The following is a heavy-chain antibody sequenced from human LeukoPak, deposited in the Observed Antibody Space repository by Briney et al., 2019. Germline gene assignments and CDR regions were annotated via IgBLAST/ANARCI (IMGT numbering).Heavy chain of an antibody. D-gene: IGHD1-26*01. V-gene: IGHV4-59*01. CDR3: VRGGIVGTTTRIPLFDY. CDR1: GGSISSYY. CDR2: IYYSGST. Sequence: SETLSLTCTVSGGSISSYYWSWVRQPPGKGLEWIGYIYYSGSTNYNPSLKSRVTMAVDTSKNQFSLKLSSVTAADTAVYYCVRGGIVGTTTRIPLFDYWGQGTLVTVSS. J-gene: IGHJ4*02.